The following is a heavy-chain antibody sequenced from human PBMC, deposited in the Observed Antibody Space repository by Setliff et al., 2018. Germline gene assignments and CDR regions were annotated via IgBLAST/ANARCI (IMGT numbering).Heavy chain of an antibody. CDR3: ARSDGGSSGLDY. CDR2: SRYAENYQ. V-gene: IGHV3-30-3*01. Sequence: GGSLRLSCTGSGFNFANYAVSWVRQAPGKGLEWIAVSRYAENYQYYADSVKGRFTISRDNSENTLYLQMNSLRPDDTAVYHCARSDGGSSGLDYWGQGTLVTVSS. D-gene: IGHD2-15*01. CDR1: GFNFANYA. J-gene: IGHJ4*02.